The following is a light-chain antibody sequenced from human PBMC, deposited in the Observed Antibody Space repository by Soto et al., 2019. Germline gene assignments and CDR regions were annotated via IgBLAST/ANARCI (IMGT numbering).Light chain of an antibody. CDR3: QQRSNWPPFT. CDR1: QGIDNF. J-gene: IGKJ3*01. V-gene: IGKV3-11*01. Sequence: EIVLTQAPATLSLSPGETATLSCRASQGIDNFLAWYQQKPGQAPRLLIYDASIRQTGIPARFSGSGSGTDFTLPISSLVNEDVSVYYCQQRSNWPPFTFGRGTKVDI. CDR2: DAS.